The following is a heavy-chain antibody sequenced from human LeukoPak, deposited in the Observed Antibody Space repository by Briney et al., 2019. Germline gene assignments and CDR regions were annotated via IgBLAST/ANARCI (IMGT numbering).Heavy chain of an antibody. CDR2: IMPLFGTA. V-gene: IGHV1-69*05. Sequence: SSVKVSCKTSGGTFNNSAISWVRQAPGQGLEWLGGIMPLFGTAGYAQKFQGRVTITKDESTSTAYMELSSLRSEDTAVYYCASRFWSSGWYRDAFDIWGQGTMVTVSS. CDR1: GGTFNNSA. J-gene: IGHJ3*02. CDR3: ASRFWSSGWYRDAFDI. D-gene: IGHD6-19*01.